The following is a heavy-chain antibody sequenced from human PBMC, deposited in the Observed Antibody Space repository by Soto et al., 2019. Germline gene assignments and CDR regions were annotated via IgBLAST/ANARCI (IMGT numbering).Heavy chain of an antibody. Sequence: EVQLLESGGGLVQPGESLRLSCAASGFTFSYYWMHWVRQAPGMGLVWVSRTHSDGSSTTYADSVKGRFTISRDNARNTLYLQMNSRRAEDTGVYYCARGDRGAFDLWGQGTVLTVSS. V-gene: IGHV3-74*01. J-gene: IGHJ3*01. CDR2: THSDGSST. CDR1: GFTFSYYW. D-gene: IGHD1-26*01. CDR3: ARGDRGAFDL.